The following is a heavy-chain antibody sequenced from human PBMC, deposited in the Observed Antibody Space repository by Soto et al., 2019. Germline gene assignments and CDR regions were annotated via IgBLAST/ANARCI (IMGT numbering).Heavy chain of an antibody. J-gene: IGHJ5*02. CDR3: ARDTYSSGWFDP. D-gene: IGHD3-10*01. CDR2: ISSSSSYI. V-gene: IGHV3-21*01. Sequence: EVQLVESGGGLVKPGGSLRLSCAASGFTFSSYSMNWVRQAPGKGLEWVSSISSSSSYIYYADSVKGRFTISRDNAKNALYLQMNSLRAEDTAVYYCARDTYSSGWFDPWGQGTLVTVSS. CDR1: GFTFSSYS.